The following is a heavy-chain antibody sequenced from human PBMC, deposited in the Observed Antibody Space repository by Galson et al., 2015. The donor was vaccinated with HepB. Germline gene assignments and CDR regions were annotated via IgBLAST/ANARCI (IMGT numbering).Heavy chain of an antibody. V-gene: IGHV5-51*01. D-gene: IGHD1-1*01. CDR3: ARGKINTNFDY. J-gene: IGHJ4*02. Sequence: QSGAEVKKPGESLKISCKGSGYTFTTYWIAWVRQMPGKGLEWMGIIYPGDSDTRYSPSFQGQVTISADESINTAYLQWSSLKASDTAMYYCARGKINTNFDYWGQGSLVTVSS. CDR2: IYPGDSDT. CDR1: GYTFTTYW.